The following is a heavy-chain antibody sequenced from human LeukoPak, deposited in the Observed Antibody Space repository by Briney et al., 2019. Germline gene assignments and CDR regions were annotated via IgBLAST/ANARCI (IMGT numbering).Heavy chain of an antibody. J-gene: IGHJ4*02. Sequence: SETLSLTCTVSGGSISSGGYYWSWIRQHPGKGLEWIGYIYYSGSTYYNPSLKSRVTISVDTSKNQFSLKLSSVTAADTAVYYCARVYQWRNHYYFDYWGQGTLVTVSS. D-gene: IGHD6-19*01. CDR2: IYYSGST. CDR3: ARVYQWRNHYYFDY. CDR1: GGSISSGGYY. V-gene: IGHV4-31*03.